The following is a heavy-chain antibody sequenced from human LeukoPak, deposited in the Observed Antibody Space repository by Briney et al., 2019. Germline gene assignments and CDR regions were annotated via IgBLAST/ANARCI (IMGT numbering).Heavy chain of an antibody. CDR1: GGSFSGYY. CDR3: ARGLRFLVV. V-gene: IGHV4-34*01. D-gene: IGHD3-3*01. CDR2: INHSGST. Sequence: PSGTLSLTCAVYGGSFSGYYWSWIRQPPGKGLEWIGEINHSGSTNYNPSLKSRVTISVDTSKNQFSLKLSFVTAAGTAVYYCARGLRFLVVWGQGTTVTVSS. J-gene: IGHJ6*02.